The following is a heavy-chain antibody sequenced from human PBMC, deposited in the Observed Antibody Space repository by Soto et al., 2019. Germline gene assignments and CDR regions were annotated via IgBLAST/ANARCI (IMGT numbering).Heavy chain of an antibody. CDR1: GGSISSYY. CDR3: ARGFSLYGGNPDRLDY. CDR2: IYYSGST. D-gene: IGHD2-15*01. J-gene: IGHJ4*02. V-gene: IGHV4-59*01. Sequence: KTSETLSLTCTVSGGSISSYYWSWIRQPPGKGLEWIGYIYYSGSTNYNPSLKSRVTISVDTSKNQFSLKLSSVTAADTAVYYCARGFSLYGGNPDRLDYWGQGTLVTVSS.